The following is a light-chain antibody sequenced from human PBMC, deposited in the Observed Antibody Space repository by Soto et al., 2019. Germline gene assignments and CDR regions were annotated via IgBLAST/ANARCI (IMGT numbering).Light chain of an antibody. Sequence: QSVLTQPPSASGTAGQVVTISCSGGDSNIGSNSVYWYQHLPRMAPKLLIYYNNQRPSGVPDRFSGSRSGTSASLAIVGLRSEDEAAYYCAAWDASLSACVFGKGTKVTVL. CDR2: YNN. V-gene: IGLV1-47*02. J-gene: IGLJ1*01. CDR1: DSNIGSNS. CDR3: AAWDASLSACV.